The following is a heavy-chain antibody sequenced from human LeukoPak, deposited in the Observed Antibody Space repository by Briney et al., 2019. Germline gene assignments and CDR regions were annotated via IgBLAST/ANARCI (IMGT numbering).Heavy chain of an antibody. CDR3: ARGSLMVRGIDWFDP. Sequence: GESLKISCKGSGYSFTSYWIGWVRQMPGKGLEWMGIIYPGDSDTRYSPSFQGQVTISADKSISTAYLQWSSLEASDTAMYYCARGSLMVRGIDWFDPWGQGSLVIVSS. CDR2: IYPGDSDT. CDR1: GYSFTSYW. V-gene: IGHV5-51*01. D-gene: IGHD3-10*01. J-gene: IGHJ5*02.